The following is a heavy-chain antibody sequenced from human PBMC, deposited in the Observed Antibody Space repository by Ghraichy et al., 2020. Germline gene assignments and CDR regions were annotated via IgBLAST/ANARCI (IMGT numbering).Heavy chain of an antibody. CDR1: GGTFSSYA. D-gene: IGHD3-3*01. Sequence: SVKVSCKASGGTFSSYAISWVRQAPGQGLEWMGGIIPIFGTANYAQKFQGRVTITADESTSTAYMELSSLRSEDTAVYYCARIPQYYDFWSGYHHGMDVWGQGTTVTVSS. CDR2: IIPIFGTA. V-gene: IGHV1-69*13. CDR3: ARIPQYYDFWSGYHHGMDV. J-gene: IGHJ6*02.